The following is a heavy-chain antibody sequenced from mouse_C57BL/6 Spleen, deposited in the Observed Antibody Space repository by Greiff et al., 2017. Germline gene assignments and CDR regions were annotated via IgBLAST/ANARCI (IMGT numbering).Heavy chain of an antibody. CDR3: ARDRGSRDYDAMDY. D-gene: IGHD3-1*01. Sequence: DVKLQESGGGLVKPGGSLKLSCAASGFTFSSYAMSWVRQTPEKRLEWVATISDGGSYTYYPDNVKGRFTISRDNAKNNLYLQMSHLKSEDTAMYYCARDRGSRDYDAMDYWGQGTSVTVSS. J-gene: IGHJ4*01. V-gene: IGHV5-4*01. CDR1: GFTFSSYA. CDR2: ISDGGSYT.